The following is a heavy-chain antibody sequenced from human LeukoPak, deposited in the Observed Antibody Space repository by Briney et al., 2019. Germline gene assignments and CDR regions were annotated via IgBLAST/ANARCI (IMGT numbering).Heavy chain of an antibody. V-gene: IGHV3-15*01. Sequence: GGSLRLSCAASGFTFSDAWVSWVRQAPGKGLEWIGRIKSETNGGTIDYAAAVNGRFTLSRDDSKHTLDLQMNSLKTEDTGVYYCSAGTGRSDFDYWGQGTLVTVSS. J-gene: IGHJ4*02. CDR2: IKSETNGGTI. CDR1: GFTFSDAW. D-gene: IGHD1-1*01. CDR3: SAGTGRSDFDY.